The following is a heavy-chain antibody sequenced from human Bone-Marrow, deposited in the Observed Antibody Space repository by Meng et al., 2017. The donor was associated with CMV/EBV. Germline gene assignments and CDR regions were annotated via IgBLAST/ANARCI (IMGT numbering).Heavy chain of an antibody. Sequence: LRLSCTVSAGSISSGGYYWSWIRQRPGKGLEWIGYIYYTGSTNYNPSLKSRLTISVDTSKNQFSLKLSSVAAADTAVYYCARRLPGGWFDPWGQGTLVTVSS. V-gene: IGHV4-31*03. CDR1: AGSISSGGYY. D-gene: IGHD1-14*01. CDR2: IYYTGST. CDR3: ARRLPGGWFDP. J-gene: IGHJ5*02.